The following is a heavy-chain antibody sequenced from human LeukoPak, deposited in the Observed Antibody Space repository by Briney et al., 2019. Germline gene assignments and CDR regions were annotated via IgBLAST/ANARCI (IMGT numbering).Heavy chain of an antibody. CDR2: IYPGDSDT. V-gene: IGHV5-51*01. D-gene: IGHD4-11*01. CDR3: ARVGATVTIDYYYYGLDV. CDR1: GYSFASYW. Sequence: GESLKISCKGSGYSFASYWIGWVRHMPGQGLEWMGIIYPGDSDTRYSPSFQGQVTISADKSISYAYLQWSSLKASDTAMYYCARVGATVTIDYYYYGLDVWGQGTTVTVSS. J-gene: IGHJ6*02.